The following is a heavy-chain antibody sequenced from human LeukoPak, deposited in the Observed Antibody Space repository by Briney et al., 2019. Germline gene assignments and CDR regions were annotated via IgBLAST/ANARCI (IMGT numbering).Heavy chain of an antibody. Sequence: SETLSLTCTVSGGSISSSSYYWGWIRQPPGKGLEWIGSIYYSGSTYYNPSLKSRVTISVDTSKNQFSLKLRFVTAADTAVYYCARLYHDSSAYFLDYWGQGTLVTVSS. CDR2: IYYSGST. CDR3: ARLYHDSSAYFLDY. J-gene: IGHJ4*02. D-gene: IGHD3-22*01. CDR1: GGSISSSSYY. V-gene: IGHV4-39*01.